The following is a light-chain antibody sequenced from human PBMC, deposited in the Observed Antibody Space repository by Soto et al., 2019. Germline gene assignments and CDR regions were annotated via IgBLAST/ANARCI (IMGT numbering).Light chain of an antibody. V-gene: IGLV1-40*01. CDR3: QSYDSSLSGSV. CDR2: GNT. CDR1: SSNIGAVFD. Sequence: QSVLTQPPSVSGAPGQRVTISCTGSSSNIGAVFDVHWYQQLRGTAPKLLIYGNTNRPSGVPDRFSGSKSGTSASLAITGLQAEDEADCYCQSYDSSLSGSVFGGGTKLTVL. J-gene: IGLJ2*01.